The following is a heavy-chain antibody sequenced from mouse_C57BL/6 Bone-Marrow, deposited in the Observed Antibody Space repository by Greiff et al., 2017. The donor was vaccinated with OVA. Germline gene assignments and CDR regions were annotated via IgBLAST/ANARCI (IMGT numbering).Heavy chain of an antibody. D-gene: IGHD2-12*01. CDR2: ISSGSSTI. J-gene: IGHJ1*03. CDR1: GFTFSDYG. Sequence: DVMLVESGGGLVKPGGSLKLSCAASGFTFSDYGMHWVRQAPEKGLEWVAYISSGSSTIYYADTVKGRFTISRDNAKNTLFLQMTSLRSEDTAMYYCAREFLTLGGYFDVWGTGTTVTVSS. CDR3: AREFLTLGGYFDV. V-gene: IGHV5-17*01.